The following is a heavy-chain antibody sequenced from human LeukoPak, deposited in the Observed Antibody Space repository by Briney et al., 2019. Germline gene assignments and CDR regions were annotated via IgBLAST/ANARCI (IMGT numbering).Heavy chain of an antibody. CDR3: SRNPTAYNWFDP. D-gene: IGHD1-14*01. V-gene: IGHV3-48*01. CDR1: GFTFSSNS. Sequence: GGSLRLSCAASGFTFSSNSMNWVRQAPGRGLEWVSYISSSSSTIYYSDSVKGRFTISRDNAKNSLYLQMNSLRAEDTAVYFCSRNPTAYNWFDPWGQGTLVTVSS. J-gene: IGHJ5*02. CDR2: ISSSSSTI.